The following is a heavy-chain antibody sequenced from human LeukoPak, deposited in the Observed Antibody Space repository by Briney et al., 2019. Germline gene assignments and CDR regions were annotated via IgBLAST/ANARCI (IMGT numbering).Heavy chain of an antibody. CDR2: INPSGGST. CDR1: GYTFVGYY. J-gene: IGHJ4*02. V-gene: IGHV1-46*01. CDR3: AREPDRGTSLPFDY. D-gene: IGHD1-14*01. Sequence: VSVKVSCKASGYTFVGYYLHWVRQAPGQGLEWMGIINPSGGSTSYAQKFQGRVTMTRDTSTSTVYMELSSLRSEDTAVYYCAREPDRGTSLPFDYWGQGTLVTVSS.